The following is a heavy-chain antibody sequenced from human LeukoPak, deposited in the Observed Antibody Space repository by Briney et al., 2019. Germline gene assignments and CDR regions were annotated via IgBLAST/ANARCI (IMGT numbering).Heavy chain of an antibody. CDR3: ATAAYSYYYDSGGLRAWFYFDY. CDR2: FDPEDGET. Sequence: ASVKVSCKVSGYTLTELSMHWVRQAPGKGLEWMGGFDPEDGETIYAQKFQGRVTMTEDTSTDTAYMELSSLRSEDTAVYYCATAAYSYYYDSGGLRAWFYFDYWGQGTLVTVSS. D-gene: IGHD3-22*01. J-gene: IGHJ4*02. CDR1: GYTLTELS. V-gene: IGHV1-24*01.